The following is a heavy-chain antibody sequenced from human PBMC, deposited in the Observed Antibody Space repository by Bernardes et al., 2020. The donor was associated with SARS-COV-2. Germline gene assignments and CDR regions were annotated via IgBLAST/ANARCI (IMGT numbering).Heavy chain of an antibody. CDR1: GFTFTAFG. CDR3: AKIGDADSSGYPTPNYFDH. CDR2: ISFDGSIR. Sequence: GGSLILSCAASGFTFTAFGLHWVRQAPGQGLEWMAVISFDGSIRRYADSVEGRFTVSRDNSKNTLYLQMNSLRAEDTAVYYCAKIGDADSSGYPTPNYFDHWGQGSLVTVSS. J-gene: IGHJ4*02. D-gene: IGHD3-22*01. V-gene: IGHV3-30*18.